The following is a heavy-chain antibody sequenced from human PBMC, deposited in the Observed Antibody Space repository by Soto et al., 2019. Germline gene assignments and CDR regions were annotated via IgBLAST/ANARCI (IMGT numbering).Heavy chain of an antibody. D-gene: IGHD3-10*01. J-gene: IGHJ6*02. CDR2: ISTYTGNT. V-gene: IGHV1-18*01. Sequence: QVHLVQSGAEVKKPGASVKVSCKASGYTFTNYDINWVRQAPGQGLEWMGWISTYTGNTNYAQKLQGRVTMTTDTSTSTAYMELRSLRSDDTAGYYCARGYYSGSGRPTPGGMDVWGQGTTVTVSS. CDR3: ARGYYSGSGRPTPGGMDV. CDR1: GYTFTNYD.